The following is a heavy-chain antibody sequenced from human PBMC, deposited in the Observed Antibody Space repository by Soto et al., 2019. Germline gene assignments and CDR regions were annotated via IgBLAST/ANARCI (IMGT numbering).Heavy chain of an antibody. CDR3: ARDRCTNGVCYAPSDY. J-gene: IGHJ4*02. D-gene: IGHD2-8*01. CDR1: GFTFSTYA. Sequence: EVQLVESGGGLVQPGGSLRLSCATSGFTFSTYAMHWVRQVPGKGLEYVSAISSNGRSTYYANSVKGRFTISRDNSKNTLYLQMDSLRAEDMAVYYCARDRCTNGVCYAPSDYWGQGTLVTVSS. CDR2: ISSNGRST. V-gene: IGHV3-64*01.